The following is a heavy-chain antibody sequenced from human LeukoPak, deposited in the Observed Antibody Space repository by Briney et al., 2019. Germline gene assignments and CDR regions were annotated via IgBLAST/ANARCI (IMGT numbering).Heavy chain of an antibody. V-gene: IGHV3-21*01. CDR1: GLTFSTYS. J-gene: IGHJ3*02. D-gene: IGHD3-16*01. CDR2: ITGSTDYI. CDR3: AMAMGDSRRASDI. Sequence: GGSLRLSCAASGLTFSTYSMNWVRQAPGKGLEWVSSITGSTDYIYYADSVKGRFTISRDNSKNTLYLQMNSLRAEDTAVYYCAMAMGDSRRASDIWGQGTMVTVSS.